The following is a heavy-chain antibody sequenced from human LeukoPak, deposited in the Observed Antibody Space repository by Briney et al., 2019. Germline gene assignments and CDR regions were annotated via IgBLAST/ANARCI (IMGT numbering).Heavy chain of an antibody. J-gene: IGHJ3*02. D-gene: IGHD1-1*01. CDR3: ARDIPGYDAFDI. CDR2: IIPIFDTP. V-gene: IGHV1-69*05. Sequence: GASVKVSCKASGYTFTSYDINWVRQAPGQGLEWMGGIIPIFDTPNYAQKFQGRVTITTDESTSTAYMELSSLRSEDTAVYYCARDIPGYDAFDIWGQGTVVTVSS. CDR1: GYTFTSYD.